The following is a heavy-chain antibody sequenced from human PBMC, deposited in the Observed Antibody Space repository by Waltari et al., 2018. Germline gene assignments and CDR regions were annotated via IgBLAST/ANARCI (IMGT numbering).Heavy chain of an antibody. J-gene: IGHJ6*03. CDR2: IWYDGSNK. Sequence: QVQLVESGGGVVQPGRSLRLSCAASGFTFSSYGMHWVRQAPGKGLEWVAVIWYDGSNKYYADSVKGRFTISRDNSKNTLYLQMNSLRAEDTAMYYCAKEGGSYRNYYYYYYMDVWGKGTTVTVSS. V-gene: IGHV3-30*18. D-gene: IGHD3-16*02. CDR1: GFTFSSYG. CDR3: AKEGGSYRNYYYYYYMDV.